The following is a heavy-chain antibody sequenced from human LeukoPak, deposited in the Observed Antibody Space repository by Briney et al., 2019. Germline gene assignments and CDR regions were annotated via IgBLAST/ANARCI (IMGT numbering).Heavy chain of an antibody. CDR3: AKLDSSGYWMFDP. CDR2: IYYSGST. J-gene: IGHJ5*02. V-gene: IGHV4-39*07. D-gene: IGHD3-22*01. CDR1: GGSISSSSYY. Sequence: SETLSLTCTVSGGSISSSSYYWGWIRQPPGKGLEWIGSIYYSGSTYYNPSLKSRVTISVDTSKNQFSLKLSSVTAADTAVYYCAKLDSSGYWMFDPWGQGTLVTVSS.